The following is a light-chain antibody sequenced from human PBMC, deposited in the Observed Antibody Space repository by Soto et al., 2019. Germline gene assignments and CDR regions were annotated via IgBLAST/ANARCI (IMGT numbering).Light chain of an antibody. CDR3: QQYNNWWT. CDR2: GAS. J-gene: IGKJ1*01. CDR1: QSVSSN. V-gene: IGKV3-15*01. Sequence: EIVMTQSPATLSVSPGERATLSCRASQSVSSNLAWYQQKPGQAPRLLIYGASTRATGIPARFSGSVSGTEFTLTISSLQSEYFAVYYCQQYNNWWTFGQGTKVEIK.